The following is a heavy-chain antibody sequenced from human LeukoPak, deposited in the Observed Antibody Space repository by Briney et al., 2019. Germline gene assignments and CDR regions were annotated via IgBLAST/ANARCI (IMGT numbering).Heavy chain of an antibody. V-gene: IGHV3-53*01. CDR1: GFTFSSYG. D-gene: IGHD4-17*01. CDR3: ARVRGPYGDYGVEWFDP. CDR2: IYSGGST. J-gene: IGHJ5*02. Sequence: GGSLRLSCAASGFTFSSYGMHWVRQAPGKGLEWVAVIYSGGSTYYADSVKGRFTISRDNSKNTLYLQMNSLRAEDTAVYYCARVRGPYGDYGVEWFDPWGQGTLVTVSS.